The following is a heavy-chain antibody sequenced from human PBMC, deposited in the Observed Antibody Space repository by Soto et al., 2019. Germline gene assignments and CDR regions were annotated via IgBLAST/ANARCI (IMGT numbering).Heavy chain of an antibody. D-gene: IGHD2-8*02. J-gene: IGHJ4*02. CDR2: IYHSGTI. CDR3: ASSKRPTVLVDY. CDR1: GDSINSSNW. Sequence: QVQLQESGPGLVKPSGTLSLTCAVSGDSINSSNWWCWVRQPPGKGLEWIGEIYHSGTINYNPSLKSRISISVDKSKNQFSLKLNSVTAADTAVYFCASSKRPTVLVDYWGQGAVVTVSS. V-gene: IGHV4-4*02.